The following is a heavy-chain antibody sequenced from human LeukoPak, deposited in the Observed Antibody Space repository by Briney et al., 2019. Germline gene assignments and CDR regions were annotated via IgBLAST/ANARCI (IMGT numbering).Heavy chain of an antibody. J-gene: IGHJ4*02. CDR1: GFTFSSYE. CDR3: ASQYSSGWPPDY. Sequence: GGSLRLSCAASGFTFSSYEMNWVRQAPGKGLGWVSYISSSGSTIYYADSLKGRFTISRDNAKNSLYLQMNSLRAEDTAVYYCASQYSSGWPPDYWGQGTLVTVSS. D-gene: IGHD6-19*01. CDR2: ISSSGSTI. V-gene: IGHV3-48*03.